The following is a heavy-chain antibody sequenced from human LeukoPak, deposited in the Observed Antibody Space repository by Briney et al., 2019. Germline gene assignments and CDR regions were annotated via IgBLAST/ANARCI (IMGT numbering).Heavy chain of an antibody. D-gene: IGHD6-13*01. J-gene: IGHJ4*02. CDR1: GFTFSDYY. CDR2: ISSSGSTI. Sequence: GGSLRPSCAASGFTFSDYYMSWIRQAPGKGLEWVSYISSSGSTIYYADSVKGRFTISRDNAKNSLYLQMNSLRAEDTAVYYCASPFIAAAGITDDYWGQGTLVTVSS. V-gene: IGHV3-11*01. CDR3: ASPFIAAAGITDDY.